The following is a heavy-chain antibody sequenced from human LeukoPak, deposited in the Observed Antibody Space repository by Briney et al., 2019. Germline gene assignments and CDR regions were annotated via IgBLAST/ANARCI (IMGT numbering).Heavy chain of an antibody. CDR1: GFVFSSYW. CDR3: ADGAYRAKLGY. J-gene: IGHJ4*02. CDR2: IGKDGSEK. V-gene: IGHV3-7*03. D-gene: IGHD3-16*02. Sequence: GGSLRLSCAASGFVFSSYWMIWVRQAPGKGLEWVASIGKDGSEKSYVDSVKGRFTISRDNAKNTLSLQMTSLRAEDTAVYYCADGAYRAKLGYWGQGTLVTVSS.